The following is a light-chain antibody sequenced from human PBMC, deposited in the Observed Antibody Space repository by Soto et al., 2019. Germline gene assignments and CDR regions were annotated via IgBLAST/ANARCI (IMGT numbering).Light chain of an antibody. CDR2: DAS. CDR1: QSIDNR. J-gene: IGKJ2*01. V-gene: IGKV1-5*01. Sequence: DIQMTQSPSTLSASIGDRVTITCRASQSIDNRLAWYQQKPGKAPKFLIYDASSLESGVPSRFSGSGSGTEFTLTISSLQPDDFATYYCQQYNSYSYASGQGTKLEIK. CDR3: QQYNSYSYA.